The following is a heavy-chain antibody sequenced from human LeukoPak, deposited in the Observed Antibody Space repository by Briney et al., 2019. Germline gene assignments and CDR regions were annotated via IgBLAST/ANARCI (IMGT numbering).Heavy chain of an antibody. V-gene: IGHV4-39*01. J-gene: IGHJ4*02. CDR2: IYYSGST. Sequence: SETLSLTCSVSGGSISSSYWGWIRQPPGKGLEWIGSIYYSGSTYYNPSLKSRVTISVDTSKNQFSLKLSSVTAADTAVYYCARQGRWLQYNTDYWGQGTLVTVSS. CDR1: GGSISSSY. D-gene: IGHD5-24*01. CDR3: ARQGRWLQYNTDY.